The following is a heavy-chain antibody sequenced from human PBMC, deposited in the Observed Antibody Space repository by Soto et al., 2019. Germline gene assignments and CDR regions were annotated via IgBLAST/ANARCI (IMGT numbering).Heavy chain of an antibody. V-gene: IGHV1-3*01. CDR2: INAGNGNT. D-gene: IGHD6-19*01. CDR3: VRDLSGWDFDY. J-gene: IGHJ4*02. Sequence: QVQLVQSGAEVKKPGASVKVSCKASGYTFTSYAMHWVRQAPGQRLEWMGWINAGNGNTKYSQKFQGRVTITRDTSASTAYMELSSLRSEDTAVYYCVRDLSGWDFDYWGQGTLVTVSS. CDR1: GYTFTSYA.